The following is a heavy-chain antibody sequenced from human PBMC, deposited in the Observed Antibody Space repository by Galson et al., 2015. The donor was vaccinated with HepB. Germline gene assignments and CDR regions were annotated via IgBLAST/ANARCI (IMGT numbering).Heavy chain of an antibody. D-gene: IGHD6-6*01. CDR2: ISYDGSNK. V-gene: IGHV3-30-3*01. CDR1: GFTFSSYA. CDR3: ARGLWAYSSSSRAFDI. Sequence: SLRLSCAASGFTFSSYAMHWVRQAPGKGLEWVAVISYDGSNKYYADSVKGRFTISRDNSKNTLYLQMNSLRAEDKAVYYCARGLWAYSSSSRAFDIRGQGTMVTVSS. J-gene: IGHJ3*02.